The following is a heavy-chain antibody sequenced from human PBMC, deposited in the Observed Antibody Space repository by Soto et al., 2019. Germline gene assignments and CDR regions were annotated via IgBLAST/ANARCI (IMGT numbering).Heavy chain of an antibody. D-gene: IGHD1-26*01. Sequence: SVKVSCKASGGTFSSYAISWVRQAPGQGLEWMGGIIPIFGTANYAQKFQGRVTITADKSTSTAYMGLSSLRSEDTAVYYCARDPPWGGRYGMDVWGQGTTVTVSS. J-gene: IGHJ6*02. V-gene: IGHV1-69*06. CDR3: ARDPPWGGRYGMDV. CDR1: GGTFSSYA. CDR2: IIPIFGTA.